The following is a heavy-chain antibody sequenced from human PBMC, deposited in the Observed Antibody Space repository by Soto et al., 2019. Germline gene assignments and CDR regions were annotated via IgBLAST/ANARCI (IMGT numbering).Heavy chain of an antibody. CDR3: AGLYPYESSGYHLNY. J-gene: IGHJ4*02. CDR1: GGSFSGYY. Sequence: SETLSLTCAVYGGSFSGYYWSWIRQPPGKGLEWIGEINHSGSTYYNPSLGSRVTISVDTSKNQFSLKLRSVTAADTAVFYCAGLYPYESSGYHLNYWGQGALVTVSS. CDR2: INHSGST. D-gene: IGHD3-22*01. V-gene: IGHV4-34*01.